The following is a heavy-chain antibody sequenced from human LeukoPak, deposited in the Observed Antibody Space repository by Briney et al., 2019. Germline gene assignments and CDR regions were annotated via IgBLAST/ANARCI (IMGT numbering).Heavy chain of an antibody. J-gene: IGHJ4*02. CDR1: GFTFSSYG. Sequence: GRSLRLSCAAPGFTFSSYGMHWVRQAPGKGLEWVAVIWYDGSNKYYADSVKGRFTISRDNSKNTLYLQMNSLRAEDTAVYYCARDLGQFADILTGYYSPAGYWGQGTLVTVSS. D-gene: IGHD3-9*01. V-gene: IGHV3-33*01. CDR2: IWYDGSNK. CDR3: ARDLGQFADILTGYYSPAGY.